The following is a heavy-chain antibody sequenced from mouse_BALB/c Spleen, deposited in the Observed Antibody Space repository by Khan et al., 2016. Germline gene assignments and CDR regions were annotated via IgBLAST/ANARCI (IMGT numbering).Heavy chain of an antibody. J-gene: IGHJ3*01. Sequence: EVELVESGGGLVKPGGSLKLSCAASGFTFSSYTMSWVRQTPEKRLEWVATISSGGNYTYYPDSVKGRFTISRANAKNTLYLQMSVLKSEDTAMFYCTRDSSGGFAYWGQGTLVTVSA. CDR1: GFTFSSYT. CDR3: TRDSSGGFAY. D-gene: IGHD3-1*01. CDR2: ISSGGNYT. V-gene: IGHV5-6-4*01.